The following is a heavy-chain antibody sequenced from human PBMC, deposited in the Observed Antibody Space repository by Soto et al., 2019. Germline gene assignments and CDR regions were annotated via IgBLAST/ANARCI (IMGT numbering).Heavy chain of an antibody. CDR3: ARARSCSSTSCYPFQY. CDR1: VVSISSYY. J-gene: IGHJ4*02. CDR2: IYYSGST. V-gene: IGHV4-59*07. D-gene: IGHD2-2*01. Sequence: SDTLSLTCTVSVVSISSYYWSCIRHPPGKGLEWIGYIYYSGSTNYNPSLKSRVTISVDTSKNQFSLKLSSVTAADTAVYYCARARSCSSTSCYPFQYWGEGTLVTVSS.